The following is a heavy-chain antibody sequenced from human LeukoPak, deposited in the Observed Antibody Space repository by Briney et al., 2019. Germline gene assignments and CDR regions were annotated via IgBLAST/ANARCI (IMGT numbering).Heavy chain of an antibody. CDR3: VTPTSPQDDAFDI. CDR2: ISSSSSYI. Sequence: GGSLRLSCAASGFTFSSYSMNWVRQAPGKGLEWVSSISSSSSYIYYADSVKGRFTISRDNAKNSLYLQMSSLRAEDTAVYYCVTPTSPQDDAFDIWGQGTMVTVSS. D-gene: IGHD6-6*01. V-gene: IGHV3-21*01. J-gene: IGHJ3*02. CDR1: GFTFSSYS.